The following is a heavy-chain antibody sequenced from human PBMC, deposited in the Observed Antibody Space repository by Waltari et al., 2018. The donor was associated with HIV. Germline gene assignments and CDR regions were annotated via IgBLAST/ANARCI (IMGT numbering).Heavy chain of an antibody. CDR1: GDNFRTYT. J-gene: IGHJ4*02. Sequence: QVQLVQSGAEVKKPGSSVKVPCRASGDNFRTYTISWVRQAPGQGLEWMGGITPIFKTTKYAQKFQGRVTLTADESTRTTYMELTSLRSDDTAMYYCARNGDYAPAYWGQGTLVTVSS. CDR2: ITPIFKTT. V-gene: IGHV1-69*01. D-gene: IGHD4-17*01. CDR3: ARNGDYAPAY.